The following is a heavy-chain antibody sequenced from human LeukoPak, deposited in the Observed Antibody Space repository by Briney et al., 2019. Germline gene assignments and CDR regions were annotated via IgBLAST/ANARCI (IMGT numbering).Heavy chain of an antibody. CDR3: ARGGNRVSYYESSGYVDY. J-gene: IGHJ4*02. CDR2: MNPNSGNT. CDR1: GYIFPSYD. Sequence: ASVKVSCKASGYIFPSYDINWVRQATGQGLEWMGWMNPNSGNTGYAQKFQGRVTMTRNTSISTAYMELSSLRSEDTAVYYCARGGNRVSYYESSGYVDYWGQGTLVTVSS. V-gene: IGHV1-8*01. D-gene: IGHD3-22*01.